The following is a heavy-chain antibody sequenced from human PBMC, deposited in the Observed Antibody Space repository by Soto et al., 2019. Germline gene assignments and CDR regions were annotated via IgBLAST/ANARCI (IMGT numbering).Heavy chain of an antibody. J-gene: IGHJ6*02. CDR3: ASSPPKVYYGSGSYYNVNYYYGMDV. CDR1: GFTVSSNY. D-gene: IGHD3-10*01. CDR2: IYSGGSK. V-gene: IGHV3-53*01. Sequence: GGSLRLSCAASGFTVSSNYMSWVRQAPGKGLEWVSVIYSGGSKYYADSVKGRFTISRDKSKNTLYHQKNSLRAEDTAVYYCASSPPKVYYGSGSYYNVNYYYGMDVWGQGTTVTVSS.